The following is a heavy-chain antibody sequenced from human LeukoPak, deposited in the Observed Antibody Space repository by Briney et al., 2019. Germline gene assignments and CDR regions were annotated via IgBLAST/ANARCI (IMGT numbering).Heavy chain of an antibody. CDR3: ARPAVAGDWFDP. CDR2: IYYSGST. Sequence: SETLSLTCTVSGGSISSSSYYWGWVRQPPGKGLEWIGSIYYSGSTYYNPSLKSRVTISVDTSKNQFSLKLSSVTAADTAVYYCARPAVAGDWFDPWGQGTLVTVSS. V-gene: IGHV4-39*01. CDR1: GGSISSSSYY. J-gene: IGHJ5*02. D-gene: IGHD6-19*01.